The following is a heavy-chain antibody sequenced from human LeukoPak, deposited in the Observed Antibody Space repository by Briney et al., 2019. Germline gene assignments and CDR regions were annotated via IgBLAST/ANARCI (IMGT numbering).Heavy chain of an antibody. CDR1: GFTFINHG. CDR2: ITGNGGAT. J-gene: IGHJ4*02. V-gene: IGHV3-23*01. Sequence: GGSLRLSCVASGFTFINHGMNWVRQAPGKGLEWVSGITGNGGATYYADSVRGRFTISRDNSKNTLYLQMNSLRAEDTAVYYCAKDRASGSGSYSYRGFDYWGQGTLVTVSS. CDR3: AKDRASGSGSYSYRGFDY. D-gene: IGHD6-19*01.